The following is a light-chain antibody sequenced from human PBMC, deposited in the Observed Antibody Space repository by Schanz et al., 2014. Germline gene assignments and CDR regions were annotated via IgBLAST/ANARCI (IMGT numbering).Light chain of an antibody. CDR2: GVS. CDR1: SSDVGAYDY. CDR3: QSYDSSLSGWV. J-gene: IGLJ3*02. Sequence: QSALTQPRSVSGSPGQSVTISCTGTSSDVGAYDYVSWYQQHPGKAPKLMIYGVSHRPSGVPDRFSGSKSGNTASLTVSGLQAEDEGDYYCQSYDSSLSGWVFGGGTKLTVL. V-gene: IGLV2-11*01.